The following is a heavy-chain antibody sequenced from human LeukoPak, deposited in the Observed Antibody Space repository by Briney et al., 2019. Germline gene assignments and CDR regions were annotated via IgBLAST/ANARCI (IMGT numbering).Heavy chain of an antibody. CDR3: ARDSTRFDY. J-gene: IGHJ4*02. Sequence: GGSLRLSCAASGFTFSSYSMNWVRQAPGKGLEWVSSISSSSTYIYYADSVKDRFTISRDNAKNSLFLQMNSLRAEDTAVYYCARDSTRFDYWGQGTLVTVSS. CDR2: ISSSSTYI. V-gene: IGHV3-21*01. CDR1: GFTFSSYS.